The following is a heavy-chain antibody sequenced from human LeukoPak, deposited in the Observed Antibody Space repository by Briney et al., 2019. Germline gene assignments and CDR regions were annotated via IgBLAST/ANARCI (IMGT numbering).Heavy chain of an antibody. J-gene: IGHJ4*02. CDR3: ARASWVSSADAVW. CDR2: MKGTGET. V-gene: IGHV3-23*01. Sequence: GGSLRLSCAASGLSFSSFAMSWVRQAPARGLEWLSSMKGTGETFYADSVRGLFTLSRDDSRNTVYLQLNNLRVEDTAVYYCARASWVSSADAVWRGQGTVVTVSS. CDR1: GLSFSSFA. D-gene: IGHD3-16*01.